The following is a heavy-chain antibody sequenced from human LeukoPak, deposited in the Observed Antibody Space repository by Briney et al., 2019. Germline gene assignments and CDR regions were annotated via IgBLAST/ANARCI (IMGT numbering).Heavy chain of an antibody. CDR3: ARDGGMVRGVSSFDY. V-gene: IGHV3-11*01. CDR1: GGSFSGYY. J-gene: IGHJ4*02. Sequence: LSLTCAVYGGSFSGYYWSWIRQPPGKGLEWVSYISSSGSTIYYADSVKDRFTISRDNAKNSLYLQMNSLRAEDTAVYYCARDGGMVRGVSSFDYWGQGTLVTVSS. CDR2: ISSSGSTI. D-gene: IGHD3-10*01.